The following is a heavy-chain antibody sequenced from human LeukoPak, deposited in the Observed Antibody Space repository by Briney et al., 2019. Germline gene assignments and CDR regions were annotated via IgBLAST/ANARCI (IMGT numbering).Heavy chain of an antibody. J-gene: IGHJ3*02. D-gene: IGHD3-22*01. V-gene: IGHV3-53*01. CDR1: GFTVSSNY. CDR2: ISGGGST. CDR3: ARGGDTIGSIRSPFDI. Sequence: GGSLRLSCAASGFTVSSNYMSWVRQAPGKGLEWVSAISGGGSTYYADSVKGRFIISRDNSKNPVYLQLNSLRAEDTAVYYCARGGDTIGSIRSPFDIWGQGTMVTVSS.